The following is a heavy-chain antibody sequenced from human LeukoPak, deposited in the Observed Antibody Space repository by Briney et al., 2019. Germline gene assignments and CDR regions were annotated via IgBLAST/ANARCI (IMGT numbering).Heavy chain of an antibody. D-gene: IGHD3-3*01. J-gene: IGHJ5*02. Sequence: ASVKVSCKASGYTFTSYYMHWVRQAPGQGLERMGIINPSGGSTSYAQKFQGRVTMTRDTSTSTVYMELSSLRSEDTAVYYCARVRITIFGVVKGGFDPWGQGTLVTVSS. V-gene: IGHV1-46*01. CDR2: INPSGGST. CDR3: ARVRITIFGVVKGGFDP. CDR1: GYTFTSYY.